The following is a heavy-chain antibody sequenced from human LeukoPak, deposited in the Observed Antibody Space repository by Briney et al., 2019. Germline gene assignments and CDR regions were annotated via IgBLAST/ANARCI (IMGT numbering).Heavy chain of an antibody. CDR1: GFTFSSYS. CDR3: ARSDAHADIVATITVGY. CDR2: ISSSSSTI. V-gene: IGHV3-48*01. J-gene: IGHJ4*02. D-gene: IGHD5-12*01. Sequence: PGGSLRLSCAASGFTFSSYSMNWVRQAPGKGLEWVSYISSSSSTIYYADSVKGRFTISRDNAKNSLYLQMNSLRAEDTAVYYCARSDAHADIVATITVGYWGQGTLVTVSS.